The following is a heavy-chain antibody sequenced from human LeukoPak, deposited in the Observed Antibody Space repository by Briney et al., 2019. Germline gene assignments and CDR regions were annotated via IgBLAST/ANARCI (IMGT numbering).Heavy chain of an antibody. Sequence: GGSLRLSCAASGFTFSSYSMNWVRQAPGKGLEWVSSISSSSSYIYYADSVKGRFTISRENAKNSLYLQMNSLRAEDTAVYYCARVPYYDSSGYYYPRNFDYWGQGTLVTVSS. CDR3: ARVPYYDSSGYYYPRNFDY. CDR1: GFTFSSYS. V-gene: IGHV3-21*01. D-gene: IGHD3-22*01. CDR2: ISSSSSYI. J-gene: IGHJ4*02.